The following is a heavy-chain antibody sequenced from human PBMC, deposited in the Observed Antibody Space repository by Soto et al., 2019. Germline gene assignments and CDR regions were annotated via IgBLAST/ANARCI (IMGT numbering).Heavy chain of an antibody. CDR3: ARGHLWLED. Sequence: QVQLQGSGPGLVRPSETLSLTCAVSGVSISGFYWSWIRQPPGKELEYIGYIYYSGSTYYNPSLKSRVTVSLDSSKNQFSLELASVTAADTAIYYCARGHLWLEDWGQGTLVTVSS. D-gene: IGHD3-3*01. CDR2: IYYSGST. J-gene: IGHJ4*02. CDR1: GVSISGFY. V-gene: IGHV4-59*01.